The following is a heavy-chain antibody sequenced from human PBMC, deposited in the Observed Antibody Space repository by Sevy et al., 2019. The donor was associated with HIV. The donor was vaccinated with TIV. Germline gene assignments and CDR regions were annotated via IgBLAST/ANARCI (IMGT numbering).Heavy chain of an antibody. CDR1: GFTFDDYA. Sequence: GGSLRLSCAASGFTFDDYAMHWVRQAPGKGLEWVSGISWNSGSIGYADSVKGRFTISRDNAKNSLYLQMNSLRAEDTALYYCAKAGGHQLRGNAFDIWGRGTMVTVS. V-gene: IGHV3-9*01. CDR3: AKAGGHQLRGNAFDI. CDR2: ISWNSGSI. J-gene: IGHJ3*02. D-gene: IGHD2-2*01.